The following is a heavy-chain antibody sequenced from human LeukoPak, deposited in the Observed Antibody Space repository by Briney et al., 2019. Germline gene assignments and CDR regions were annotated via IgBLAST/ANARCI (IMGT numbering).Heavy chain of an antibody. CDR1: AGSISSYY. Sequence: SETLSLTCTVSAGSISSYYWSLIRQPAGKGLEWIGRIYTSGSTNYNPSLKSRVTMSVDTSKNQFSLKLSSVTAADTAVYYCARAAGTDGDYYFDYWGQGTLVTVSS. D-gene: IGHD6-13*01. J-gene: IGHJ4*02. V-gene: IGHV4-4*07. CDR2: IYTSGST. CDR3: ARAAGTDGDYYFDY.